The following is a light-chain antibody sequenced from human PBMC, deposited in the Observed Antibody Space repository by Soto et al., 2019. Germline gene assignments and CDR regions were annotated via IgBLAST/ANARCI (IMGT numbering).Light chain of an antibody. CDR3: QTWGTGINWV. Sequence: QLVLTQSPSASASLGASVKLTCTLSSGHSSYAIAWHQQQPEKGPRYLMKLNNDGSHSKGDGIPDRCSGSSSGAERYLTISSLQSEDEADYYCQTWGTGINWVFGGGTKLTVL. J-gene: IGLJ3*02. CDR2: LNNDGSH. CDR1: SGHSSYA. V-gene: IGLV4-69*01.